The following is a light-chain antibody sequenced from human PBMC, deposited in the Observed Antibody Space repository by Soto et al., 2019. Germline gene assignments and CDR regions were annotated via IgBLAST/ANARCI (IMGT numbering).Light chain of an antibody. CDR1: QGISSY. CDR3: HQRINWPTT. CDR2: AAS. J-gene: IGKJ5*01. V-gene: IGKV1-9*01. Sequence: DIQLTQSPSFLSASVGDRVTITCRASQGISSYLAWYQQKPGKAPKLLIYAASTLQSGVPSRFSGSGSGTEFTLTISSLEPEDFAIYYCHQRINWPTTFGQGTRLEIK.